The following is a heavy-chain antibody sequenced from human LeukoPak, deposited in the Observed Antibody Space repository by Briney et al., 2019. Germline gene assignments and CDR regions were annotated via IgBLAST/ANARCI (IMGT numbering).Heavy chain of an antibody. CDR2: INHSGST. J-gene: IGHJ5*02. CDR1: GGSFSGYY. D-gene: IGHD3-10*01. V-gene: IGHV4-34*01. CDR3: ARGWRYYGSGSYCWFDP. Sequence: SETLSLNCAVYGGSFSGYYWSWIRQPPGKGLEWIGEINHSGSTNYNPSHERRVTISVETSKNQFSLQLSLVTDAATVVYYCARGWRYYGSGSYCWFDPWGRGTLVTVSS.